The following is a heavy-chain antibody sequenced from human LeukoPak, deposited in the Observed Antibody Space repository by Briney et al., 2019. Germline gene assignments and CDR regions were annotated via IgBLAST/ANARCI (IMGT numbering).Heavy chain of an antibody. Sequence: SQTLSLTCTVSGGSISSGGYYWSWIRQHPGKGLEWIGYIYYSGSTYYNPSLKSRVTISVDTSMNQFSLKLSSVTAADTAVYYCARDRSSSYGMDVWGQGTTVTVSS. CDR2: IYYSGST. J-gene: IGHJ6*02. CDR1: GGSISSGGYY. CDR3: ARDRSSSYGMDV. V-gene: IGHV4-31*03. D-gene: IGHD6-6*01.